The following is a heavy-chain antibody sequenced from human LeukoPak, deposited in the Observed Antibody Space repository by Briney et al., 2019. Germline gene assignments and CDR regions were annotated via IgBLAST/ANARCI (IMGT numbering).Heavy chain of an antibody. V-gene: IGHV4-30-2*01. J-gene: IGHJ3*01. CDR2: LYHSGNI. Sequence: SETLSLTCAVSGDSIKSGGYSWNWIRQAPGKGLEWIGRLYHSGNIYYNPSLNSRVTISVDRSKNQLSLSLSSVTAADTAVYFCARDRIDAFDFWGQGTMVTVSS. CDR3: ARDRIDAFDF. CDR1: GDSIKSGGYS.